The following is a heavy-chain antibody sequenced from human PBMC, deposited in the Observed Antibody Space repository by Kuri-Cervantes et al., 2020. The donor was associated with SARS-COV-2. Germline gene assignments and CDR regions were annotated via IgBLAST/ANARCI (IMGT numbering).Heavy chain of an antibody. CDR1: GGSFSAYY. CDR3: ARGGKRFLEWLLYAY. Sequence: SETLSLTCAVFGGSFSAYYWNWIRQLPGKGLECIGEINHSGSTNYNPSLNSRVTISVDTSKNQFSLKLSSVTAADTAVYYCARGGKRFLEWLLYAYWGQGTLVTVSS. J-gene: IGHJ4*02. D-gene: IGHD3-3*01. CDR2: INHSGST. V-gene: IGHV4-34*01.